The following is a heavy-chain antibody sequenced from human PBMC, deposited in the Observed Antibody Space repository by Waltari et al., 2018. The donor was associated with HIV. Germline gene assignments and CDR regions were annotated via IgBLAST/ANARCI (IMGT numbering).Heavy chain of an antibody. CDR2: IYDTGTT. D-gene: IGHD2-8*01. J-gene: IGHJ6*02. CDR1: GGSVLISDYY. CDR3: ARRPRMAAFYLYYGMDV. Sequence: QLQLQQSGPGLGKPSETLTLPGTFSGGSVLISDYYWYFFRQSPGKGLEWFGKIYDTGTTFYNPSLKSRVTMSADLSRNKFSLRLNSVTAADTAIYYCARRPRMAAFYLYYGMDVWGQGTTVTVSS. V-gene: IGHV4-39*01.